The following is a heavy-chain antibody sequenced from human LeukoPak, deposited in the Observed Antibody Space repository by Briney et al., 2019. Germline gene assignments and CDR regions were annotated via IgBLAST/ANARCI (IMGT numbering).Heavy chain of an antibody. Sequence: GGSLRLSCGASGFTFSSYWMHWVRQAPGKGLEWVSSIFPSGGEIHYADSVRGRFTISRDNSKSTLSLQMNSLRAEDTAIYYCVTYRQVMLPFEAWGQGTLVTVSS. CDR3: VTYRQVMLPFEA. CDR2: IFPSGGEI. CDR1: GFTFSSYW. J-gene: IGHJ5*02. D-gene: IGHD5-18*01. V-gene: IGHV3-23*01.